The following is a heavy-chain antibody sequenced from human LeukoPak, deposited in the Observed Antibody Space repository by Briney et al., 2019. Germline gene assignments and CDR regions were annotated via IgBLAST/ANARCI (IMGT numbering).Heavy chain of an antibody. J-gene: IGHJ4*02. CDR2: IKQDGSEK. CDR3: ARDLYASGSYDY. V-gene: IGHV3-7*04. D-gene: IGHD3-10*01. CDR1: GFTFSHYW. Sequence: GGSLRLYCAASGFTFSHYWMSWVRQAPGKGLEWVANIKQDGSEKNYVDSVKGRFTVSRDNAKNSLDLQMNILRAEDTAVYYCARDLYASGSYDYWGQGTLVTVSS.